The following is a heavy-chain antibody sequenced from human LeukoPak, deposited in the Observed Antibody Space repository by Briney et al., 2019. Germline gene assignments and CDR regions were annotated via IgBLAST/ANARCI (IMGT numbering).Heavy chain of an antibody. J-gene: IGHJ6*03. CDR1: GFTLSSYG. CDR2: IRYDGSNK. Sequence: QSGGSLRLSWAAAGFTLSSYGIHWVRQAAGTGLGWVAFIRYDGSNKYYADSVKGRFTISRDNSKNTLYLQMNSLRAEDTAVYYCAKDPTYSYYMDVWGKGTTVTVSS. CDR3: AKDPTYSYYMDV. V-gene: IGHV3-30*02.